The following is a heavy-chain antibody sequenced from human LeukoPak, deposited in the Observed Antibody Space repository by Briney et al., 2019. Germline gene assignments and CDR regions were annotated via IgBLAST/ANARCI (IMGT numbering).Heavy chain of an antibody. D-gene: IGHD3-22*01. J-gene: IGHJ4*02. V-gene: IGHV1-46*01. Sequence: ASVKVSCKASGYIFTTYFMHWLRQAPGQGPEWMGIINPRGGSTDYAQKFQGRVTMTRDTSISTAYMELSRLRSDDTAVYYCARGADDYYDSSGYAHWGQGTLVTVSS. CDR3: ARGADDYYDSSGYAH. CDR1: GYIFTTYF. CDR2: INPRGGST.